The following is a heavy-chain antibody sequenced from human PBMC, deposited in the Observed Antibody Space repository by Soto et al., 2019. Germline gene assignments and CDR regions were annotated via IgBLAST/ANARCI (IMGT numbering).Heavy chain of an antibody. Sequence: EPMSLTCTVPGGSIHNYYWSWVRQPPGKGLGWIGYVDYSGNSDSSPSLKSRVAISIDTSKKQVSLKLSSVTAADTAVYYCARNWFSVAGRFHFDYWGQGIPVTVSS. CDR1: GGSIHNYY. V-gene: IGHV4-59*01. CDR2: VDYSGNS. J-gene: IGHJ4*02. D-gene: IGHD6-19*01. CDR3: ARNWFSVAGRFHFDY.